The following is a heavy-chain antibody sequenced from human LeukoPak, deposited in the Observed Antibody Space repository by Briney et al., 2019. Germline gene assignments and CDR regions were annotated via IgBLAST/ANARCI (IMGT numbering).Heavy chain of an antibody. Sequence: SETLSLTCTVSGASISSYYWSWVRQPPGKGLEWIGYIYYSGNNNHNPPLKSRVTISVDTSKNQFSLKLSSVTAADTAVYYCARGDFLGYYFDYWGQGTLVTVSS. CDR2: IYYSGNN. CDR3: ARGDFLGYYFDY. J-gene: IGHJ4*02. CDR1: GASISSYY. D-gene: IGHD7-27*01. V-gene: IGHV4-59*01.